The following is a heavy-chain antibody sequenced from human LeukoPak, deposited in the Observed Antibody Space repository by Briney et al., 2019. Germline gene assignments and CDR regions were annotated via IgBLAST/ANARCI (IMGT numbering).Heavy chain of an antibody. V-gene: IGHV4-31*03. Sequence: SETLSLTCTVSGGSISSGGYYWSWIRQHPGKGLEWIGYIYYSGSTYYNPSLKSRVTISVDTSKNQFSPKLSSVTAADTAVYYCARNPSYYDSSGLQYYFDYWGQGTLVTVSS. J-gene: IGHJ4*02. CDR2: IYYSGST. CDR1: GGSISSGGYY. D-gene: IGHD3-22*01. CDR3: ARNPSYYDSSGLQYYFDY.